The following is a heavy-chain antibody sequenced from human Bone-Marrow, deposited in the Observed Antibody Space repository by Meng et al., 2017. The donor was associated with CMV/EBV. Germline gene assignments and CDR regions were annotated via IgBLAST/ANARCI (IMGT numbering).Heavy chain of an antibody. J-gene: IGHJ6*02. CDR1: GFTFSDYY. V-gene: IGHV3-11*01. Sequence: GGSLRLSCAASGFTFSDYYMSWIRQAPGKGLEWVSYISSSGSTIYYADSVKGRFTISRDNAKNSLYLQMNSLRAEDTAVYYCSGGGIRYCSSTSCQTYYYYYYGMDVWGRGTTVTVSS. D-gene: IGHD2-2*01. CDR2: ISSSGSTI. CDR3: SGGGIRYCSSTSCQTYYYYYYGMDV.